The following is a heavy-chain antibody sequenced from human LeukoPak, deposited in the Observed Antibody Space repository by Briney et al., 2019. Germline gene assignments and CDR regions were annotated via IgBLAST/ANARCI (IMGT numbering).Heavy chain of an antibody. CDR3: ATPGYIVATDLTDWFDP. J-gene: IGHJ5*02. D-gene: IGHD5-12*01. CDR2: MNPNSGNT. CDR1: GYTFTSYD. Sequence: ASVKVSCKASGYTFTSYDINWVRQATGQGLEWMGWMNPNSGNTGYAQKFQGRVTMTRNTSISTAYMELSSLRSEDTAVYYCATPGYIVATDLTDWFDPWGQGTLVTVSS. V-gene: IGHV1-8*01.